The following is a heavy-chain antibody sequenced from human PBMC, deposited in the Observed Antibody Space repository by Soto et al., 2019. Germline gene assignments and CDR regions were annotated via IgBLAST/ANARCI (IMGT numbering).Heavy chain of an antibody. V-gene: IGHV1-18*01. CDR3: ERETIPQINYYGTDV. J-gene: IGHJ6*02. CDR2: ISAYNGNI. CDR1: GYTFINYG. D-gene: IGHD3-3*01. Sequence: ASVKVSCKASGYTFINYGISWVRQAPGQGLEWIGWISAYNGNIDYAQKVQGRVTLTTDTSTSIAFMELRRLRSDDTAVYYCERETIPQINYYGTDVWGQGTTVTVSS.